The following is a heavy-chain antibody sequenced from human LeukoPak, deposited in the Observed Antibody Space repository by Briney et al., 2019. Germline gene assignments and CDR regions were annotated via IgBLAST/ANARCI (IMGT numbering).Heavy chain of an antibody. CDR1: GFTFSSYS. CDR3: ARGGIGLYDFWSGHDY. V-gene: IGHV3-48*01. CDR2: ISSSSSTI. Sequence: GGSLRLSCAASGFTFSSYSMNWVRQAPGKGLEWVSYISSSSSTIYYADSVKGRFTISRDNAKNSLYLQMNSLRAEDTAVYYCARGGIGLYDFWSGHDYWGQGTLVTVSS. D-gene: IGHD3-3*01. J-gene: IGHJ4*02.